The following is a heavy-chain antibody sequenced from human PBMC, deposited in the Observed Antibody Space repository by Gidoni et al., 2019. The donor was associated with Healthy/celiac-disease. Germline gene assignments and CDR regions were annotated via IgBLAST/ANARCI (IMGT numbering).Heavy chain of an antibody. CDR3: AKPLVGVGATSWGVDY. V-gene: IGHV3-23*01. Sequence: TISRDNSKNTLYLQMNSLRAEDTAVYYCAKPLVGVGATSWGVDYWGQGTLVTVSS. D-gene: IGHD1-26*01. J-gene: IGHJ4*02.